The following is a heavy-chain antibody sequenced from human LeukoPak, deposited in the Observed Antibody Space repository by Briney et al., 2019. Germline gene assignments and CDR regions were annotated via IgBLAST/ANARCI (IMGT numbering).Heavy chain of an antibody. J-gene: IGHJ6*02. D-gene: IGHD3-9*01. V-gene: IGHV1-69*13. Sequence: SVKVSCKASGGTFSSYAISWVRQAPGQGLEWMGGIIPIFGTANYAQKFQGRVTITADESTSTAYMELSSLRSEDTVVYYCARSAYDILTGQDYYYYGMDVWGQGTTVTVSS. CDR2: IIPIFGTA. CDR1: GGTFSSYA. CDR3: ARSAYDILTGQDYYYYGMDV.